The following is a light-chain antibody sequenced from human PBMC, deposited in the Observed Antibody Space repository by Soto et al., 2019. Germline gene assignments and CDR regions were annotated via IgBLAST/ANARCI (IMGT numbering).Light chain of an antibody. CDR3: QQYYRTPAT. V-gene: IGKV4-1*01. J-gene: IGKJ1*01. Sequence: DIVMTQSPDSLAVSLGERAAINCKSSQSVLYSSDNKNYLAWYQQKPGQAPKLLIYWAATRESGVPDRFSGSGSGTDFTLTNSSLQAEDVAVYYCQQYYRTPATFGQGTKVEIK. CDR2: WAA. CDR1: QSVLYSSDNKNY.